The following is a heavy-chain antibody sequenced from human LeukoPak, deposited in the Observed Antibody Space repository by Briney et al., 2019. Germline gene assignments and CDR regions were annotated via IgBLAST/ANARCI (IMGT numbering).Heavy chain of an antibody. CDR3: ARAVAGFRYYFDY. CDR1: GYAFTSYY. V-gene: IGHV1-46*01. CDR2: INPSGGST. J-gene: IGHJ4*02. D-gene: IGHD6-19*01. Sequence: ASVKVSCKASGYAFTSYYMHWVRQAPGQGLEWMGIINPSGGSTSYAQKFQGRVTMTRDMSTSTVYMELSSLGSEDTAVYYCARAVAGFRYYFDYWGQGTLVTVSS.